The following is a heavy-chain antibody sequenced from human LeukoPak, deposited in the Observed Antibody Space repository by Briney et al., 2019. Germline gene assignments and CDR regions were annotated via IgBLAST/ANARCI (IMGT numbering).Heavy chain of an antibody. CDR1: GCTFTSYY. V-gene: IGHV1-46*03. Sequence: GASVKASCKASGCTFTSYYMHWVRQAPGQGLEWMGIINPSGGSTSYAQKFQGRVTMTRDTSTSTVYMELSSLRSEDTAVYYCATEALYYYDSSGYTFDYWGQGTLVTVSS. CDR3: ATEALYYYDSSGYTFDY. D-gene: IGHD3-22*01. CDR2: INPSGGST. J-gene: IGHJ4*02.